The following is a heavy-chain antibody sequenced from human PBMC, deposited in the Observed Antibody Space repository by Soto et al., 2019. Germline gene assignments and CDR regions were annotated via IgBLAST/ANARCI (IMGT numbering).Heavy chain of an antibody. CDR2: IKPDRGFT. CDR3: ARDLHSSGWYRGWVAP. J-gene: IGHJ5*02. V-gene: IGHV1-2*02. D-gene: IGHD6-13*01. Sequence: QVQLVQSGAEVKKPGASVKVSCKASGYSFTAYYIHWVRQAPGQGLGWMGWIKPDRGFTTFALRFEGRVTRTSDTSISTVYMELKSLRSDDTAVYYCARDLHSSGWYRGWVAPWGQGTLVTVSS. CDR1: GYSFTAYY.